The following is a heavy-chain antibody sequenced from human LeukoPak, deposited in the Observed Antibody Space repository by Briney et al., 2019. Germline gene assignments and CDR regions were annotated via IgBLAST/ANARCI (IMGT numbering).Heavy chain of an antibody. Sequence: EASVTVSCKASGYFFTGYYIHWVRQAPGQGLEWMGRINPNSGDTNYAQKFQGRVTMTRDTSISTAHMELSRLKSDDTAVYYCARMTDSSGFICYFDYWGQGTLVTVSS. D-gene: IGHD3-22*01. CDR1: GYFFTGYY. CDR2: INPNSGDT. J-gene: IGHJ4*02. CDR3: ARMTDSSGFICYFDY. V-gene: IGHV1-2*06.